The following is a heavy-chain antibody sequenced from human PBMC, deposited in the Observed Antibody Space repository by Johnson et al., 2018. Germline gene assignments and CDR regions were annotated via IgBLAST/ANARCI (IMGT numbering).Heavy chain of an antibody. J-gene: IGHJ6*02. CDR3: ARASHSNNWYHYGLDG. CDR2: INPSGGST. V-gene: IGHV1-46*04. CDR1: GYTFTSYH. D-gene: IGHD6-13*01. Sequence: QVQLQESGAEVKKPGASVKVSCKASGYTFTSYHVHWVRQAPGQGLEWMGIINPSGGSTTYSQKLQGRVTVTRDTSTSTVYMEVNSLRSEDTAVYYCARASHSNNWYHYGLDGWGQGTTVTVSS.